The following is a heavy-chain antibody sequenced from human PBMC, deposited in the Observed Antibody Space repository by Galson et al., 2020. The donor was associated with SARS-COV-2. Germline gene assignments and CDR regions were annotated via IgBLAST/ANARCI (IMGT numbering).Heavy chain of an antibody. CDR3: ASNTNYYYYYGMDV. V-gene: IGHV4-34*01. J-gene: IGHJ6*02. CDR1: GGSFSGYY. D-gene: IGHD2-2*01. CDR2: INHSGST. Sequence: SETLSLTCAVYGGSFSGYYWSWIRQPPGKGLEWIGEINHSGSTNYNPSLKSRVTISVDTSKNQFSLKLSSVTAADTAVYYCASNTNYYYYYGMDVWGQGTTVTVSS.